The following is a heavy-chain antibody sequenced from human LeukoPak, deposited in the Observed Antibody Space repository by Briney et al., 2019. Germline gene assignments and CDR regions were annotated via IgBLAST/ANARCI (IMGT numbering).Heavy chain of an antibody. CDR3: ATDGPAAMGAGYLYGLDV. CDR1: GGTLSNYG. V-gene: IGHV1-69*04. J-gene: IGHJ6*02. CDR2: IIPLLDIT. Sequence: SVKVSCKASGGTLSNYGISWVRQAPGQGLEWMGRIIPLLDITTYAERFQGRVTITADKSTSTAYLEVSSLRSKDTAVYYCATDGPAAMGAGYLYGLDVWGQGTTVSVSS. D-gene: IGHD2-2*01.